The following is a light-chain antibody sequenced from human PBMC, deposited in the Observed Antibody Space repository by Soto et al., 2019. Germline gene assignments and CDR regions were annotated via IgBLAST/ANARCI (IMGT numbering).Light chain of an antibody. V-gene: IGLV1-44*01. CDR2: SDN. J-gene: IGLJ1*01. Sequence: QSVLTQPPSASGTPGQRVTIYCSGSSSNIGTYSVSWYQQFPGTAPRLLIYSDNQRPSGVPDRFSASKSGASASLAISGLQSEDEADFYCAAWDGSLNGCVFGTGTKVTVL. CDR3: AAWDGSLNGCV. CDR1: SSNIGTYS.